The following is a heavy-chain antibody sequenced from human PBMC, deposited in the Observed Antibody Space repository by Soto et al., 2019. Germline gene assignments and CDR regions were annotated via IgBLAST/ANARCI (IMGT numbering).Heavy chain of an antibody. CDR1: GGSISSYY. D-gene: IGHD1-1*01. J-gene: IGHJ4*02. CDR3: ARHQLGRGFFDY. V-gene: IGHV4-59*08. CDR2: IYYSGST. Sequence: SETLSLTCTVSGGSISSYYWSWIRQPPGKGLEWIGYIYYSGSTNYNPSLKSRVTISGDTTKNQFSLKLSSVTAADTAVYYCARHQLGRGFFDYWGQGTLVTVSS.